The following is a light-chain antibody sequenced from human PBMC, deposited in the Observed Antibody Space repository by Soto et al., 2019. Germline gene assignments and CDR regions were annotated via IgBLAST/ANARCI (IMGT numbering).Light chain of an antibody. Sequence: QSALTQPASVSGSPGQSITISCTVTSSDVGSYNLVSWYQQHPGKAPKLMIYEVSQRPSGVSNRFSGSKSGNTASLTISGLQAEDEADYYCCSYAGSSTLYVFGTGTKVTVL. CDR2: EVS. CDR1: SSDVGSYNL. J-gene: IGLJ1*01. V-gene: IGLV2-23*02. CDR3: CSYAGSSTLYV.